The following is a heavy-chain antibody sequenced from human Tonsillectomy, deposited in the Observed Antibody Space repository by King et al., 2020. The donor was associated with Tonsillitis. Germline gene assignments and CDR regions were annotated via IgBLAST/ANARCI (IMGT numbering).Heavy chain of an antibody. V-gene: IGHV3-23*01. Sequence: SWVRQAPGEGLEWVSAITGDAVTAYYAFSVRGRFTISRDNSKNILYLQMNSLSAADTALYFCAKAADPLGYTFEKSFDYWGHGTLVTVAS. J-gene: IGHJ4*01. CDR3: AKAADPLGYTFEKSFDY. CDR2: ITGDAVTA. D-gene: IGHD3-16*02.